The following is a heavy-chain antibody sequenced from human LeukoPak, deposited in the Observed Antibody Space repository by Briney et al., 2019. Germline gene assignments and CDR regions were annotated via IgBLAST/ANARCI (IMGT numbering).Heavy chain of an antibody. CDR1: GYTFTSYG. D-gene: IGHD6-13*01. Sequence: AASVKVSCKASGYTFTSYGISWVRQAPGQGLEWMGWISAYNGNTNYAQKLQGRVTMSTDTSTSTAYMELRSLRSDDTAVYYCATSDQIAAAVEDAFDIWGQGTMVTVSS. CDR3: ATSDQIAAAVEDAFDI. V-gene: IGHV1-18*01. CDR2: ISAYNGNT. J-gene: IGHJ3*02.